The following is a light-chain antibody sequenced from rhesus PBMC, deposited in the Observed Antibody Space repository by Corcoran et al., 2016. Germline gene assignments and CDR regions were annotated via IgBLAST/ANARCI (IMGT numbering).Light chain of an antibody. V-gene: IGKV1-37*01. CDR2: SAR. CDR1: EGISSY. CDR3: QHDNSAPLP. Sequence: DIQMTQSPSSLSASGGVTVIITCRACEGISSYFAWYQQKPGKAPKPLSYSARNLDSGAPSGFPGRGSGTELTPTISSLQPEAFATYHAQHDNSAPLPFGGGTKVDIK. J-gene: IGKJ4*01.